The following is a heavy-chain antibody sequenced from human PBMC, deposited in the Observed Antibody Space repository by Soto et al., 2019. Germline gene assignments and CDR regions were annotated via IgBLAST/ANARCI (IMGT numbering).Heavy chain of an antibody. D-gene: IGHD3-3*01. Sequence: QLQLQESGPGLVKPSETLSLTCTVSGGSISSSSYYWGWIRQPPGKGLEWIGSIYYSGSTYYNPSLKSRVTISVDTSKNQFSLKLSSVTAADTAVYYCARLVILHGSMSHFDYWGQGTLVTVSS. CDR3: ARLVILHGSMSHFDY. V-gene: IGHV4-39*01. CDR2: IYYSGST. CDR1: GGSISSSSYY. J-gene: IGHJ4*02.